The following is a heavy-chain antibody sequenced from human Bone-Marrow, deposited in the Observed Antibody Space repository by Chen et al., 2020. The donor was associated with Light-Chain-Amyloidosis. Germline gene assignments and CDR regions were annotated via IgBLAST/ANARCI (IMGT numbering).Heavy chain of an antibody. CDR2: FLHSGRT. J-gene: IGHJ4*02. D-gene: IGHD3-9*01. CDR3: ARQSGGLTDI. V-gene: IGHV4-39*01. Sequence: QVQLQESGPGLVKPWETLSLSCTISGGSISSSSYYWGWVRQPQGEGLEWIGSFLHSGRTYYNPSLKSRVTISVDTSKSQVSLRLSSVTAADTAVYYCARQSGGLTDIWGQGTLVTVSS. CDR1: GGSISSSSYY.